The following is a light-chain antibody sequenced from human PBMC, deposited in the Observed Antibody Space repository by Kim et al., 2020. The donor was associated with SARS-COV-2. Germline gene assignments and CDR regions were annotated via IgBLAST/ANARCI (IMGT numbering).Light chain of an antibody. V-gene: IGKV1-27*01. CDR1: QGISKY. CDR2: GAS. Sequence: ASLGDRVTITCRASQGISKYLAGYQQKPGKVAKLLIYGASTLQSGVPSRFSGSGSATDFTLTISRLQAEDVSTYYCQRYHSARWTFGQGTKVDIK. J-gene: IGKJ1*01. CDR3: QRYHSARWT.